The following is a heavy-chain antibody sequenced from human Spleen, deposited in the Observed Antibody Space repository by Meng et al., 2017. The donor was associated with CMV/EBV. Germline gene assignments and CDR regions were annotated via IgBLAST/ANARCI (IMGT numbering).Heavy chain of an antibody. Sequence: SVKVSCKASGGTFSIYSVNWVRQAPGQGLEWMGGIIPIFGTANYAQKFQGRVTITTDESTSTAYMELSSLRSEDTAVYYCARAREEMATDNWFDPWGQGTLVTVSS. CDR1: GGTFSIYS. J-gene: IGHJ5*02. D-gene: IGHD5-24*01. CDR2: IIPIFGTA. CDR3: ARAREEMATDNWFDP. V-gene: IGHV1-69*05.